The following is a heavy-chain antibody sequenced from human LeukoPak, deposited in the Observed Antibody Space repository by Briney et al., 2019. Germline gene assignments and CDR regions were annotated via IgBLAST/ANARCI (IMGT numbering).Heavy chain of an antibody. V-gene: IGHV4-4*02. CDR1: GGSITSRDC. CDR3: ASQGGLRNDF. J-gene: IGHJ4*02. D-gene: IGHD2-15*01. CDR2: ICLDGRI. Sequence: PSETLSLTCGVSGGSITSRDCWSWVGQPPGKGLEWIGEICLDGRIHYTPSLKSRISISIDRSKDQFSLNLISVAAADTAIYFCASQGGLRNDFWGQGTLVTVSS.